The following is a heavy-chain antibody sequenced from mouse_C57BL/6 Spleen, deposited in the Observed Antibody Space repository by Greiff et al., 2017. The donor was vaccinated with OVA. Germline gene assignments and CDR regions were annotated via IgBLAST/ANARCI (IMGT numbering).Heavy chain of an antibody. CDR3: ATTVVAKSDYFDY. D-gene: IGHD1-1*01. CDR2: INPSSGYT. V-gene: IGHV1-7*01. CDR1: GYTFTSYW. Sequence: QVQLKQSGAELAKPGASVKLSCKASGYTFTSYWMHWVKQRPGQGLEWIGYINPSSGYTKYNQKVKDKATLTADKSSSTAYMQLSSLTYEDSAVYYCATTVVAKSDYFDYWGQGTTLTVSS. J-gene: IGHJ2*01.